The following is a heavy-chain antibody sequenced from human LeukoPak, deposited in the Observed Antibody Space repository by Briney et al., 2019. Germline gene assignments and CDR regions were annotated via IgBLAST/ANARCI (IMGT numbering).Heavy chain of an antibody. CDR3: ARSEIWFGEKVWAFDI. CDR1: GFTFDDYA. V-gene: IGHV3-20*01. CDR2: ISWNARST. J-gene: IGHJ3*02. D-gene: IGHD3-10*01. Sequence: GGSLRLSCAASGFTFDDYAMSWVRQAPGKGLEWVSGISWNARSTGYADSVKGRFTISRDNAKNSLYLQMNSLRAEDTALYHCARSEIWFGEKVWAFDIWGQGTMVTVSS.